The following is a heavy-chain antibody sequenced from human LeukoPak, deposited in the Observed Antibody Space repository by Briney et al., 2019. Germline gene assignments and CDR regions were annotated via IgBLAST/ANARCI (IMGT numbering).Heavy chain of an antibody. Sequence: PGGSLRLSCAASGFTFSHYTMNWVRQAPGKGLEWVSSISTASSYIYYADSVKGRFTISRDNAKNSLYLQMNSLRAEDTAVYYCARDTTAYRGIFDYWGQGTLVTVSS. CDR1: GFTFSHYT. CDR3: ARDTTAYRGIFDY. CDR2: ISTASSYI. D-gene: IGHD5-12*01. V-gene: IGHV3-21*01. J-gene: IGHJ4*02.